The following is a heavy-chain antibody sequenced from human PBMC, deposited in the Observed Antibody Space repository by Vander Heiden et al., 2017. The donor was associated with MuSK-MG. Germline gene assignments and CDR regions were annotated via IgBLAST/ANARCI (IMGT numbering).Heavy chain of an antibody. V-gene: IGHV3-21*01. CDR2: ISSSSSYI. J-gene: IGHJ4*02. Sequence: EVQLVESGGGLVKPGGSLRLSFAASGFTFSSYSMNWVRQAPGKGLEWVSSISSSSSYIYYADSVKGRFTISRDNAKNSLYLQMNSLRAEDTAVYYCASPTDERLVGYWGQGTLVTVSS. CDR3: ASPTDERLVGY. CDR1: GFTFSSYS. D-gene: IGHD2-15*01.